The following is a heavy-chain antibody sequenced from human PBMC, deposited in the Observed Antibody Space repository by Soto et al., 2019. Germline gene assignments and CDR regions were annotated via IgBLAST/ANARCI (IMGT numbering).Heavy chain of an antibody. CDR2: ISYDGSNK. CDR3: AKTTDFSSGYYPYYYYGMDV. CDR1: GFTFSSYG. J-gene: IGHJ6*02. D-gene: IGHD3-3*01. Sequence: GESLKISCAASGFTFSSYGMHWVRQAPGKGLEWVAVISYDGSNKYYADSVKGRFTISRDNSKNTLYLQRNSLRSEDTAVYYCAKTTDFSSGYYPYYYYGMDVWGQGTTVTVSS. V-gene: IGHV3-30*18.